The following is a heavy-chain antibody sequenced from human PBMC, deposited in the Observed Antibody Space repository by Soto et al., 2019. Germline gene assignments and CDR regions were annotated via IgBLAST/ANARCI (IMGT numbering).Heavy chain of an antibody. CDR1: GYTFTSYY. D-gene: IGHD2-2*01. Sequence: ASVKVSCKASGYTFTSYYMHWVRQAPGQGLEWMGIINPSGGSTSYAQKFQGRVTMTRDTSTSTVYMELSSLRSEDTAVYYCARQAEKGYCSSPSCHRRAYYYGMDVWGQGTRVTVSS. J-gene: IGHJ6*02. CDR3: ARQAEKGYCSSPSCHRRAYYYGMDV. CDR2: INPSGGST. V-gene: IGHV1-46*01.